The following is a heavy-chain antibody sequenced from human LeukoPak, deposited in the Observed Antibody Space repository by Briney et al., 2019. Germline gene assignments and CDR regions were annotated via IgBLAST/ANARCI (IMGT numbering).Heavy chain of an antibody. CDR3: AREDPKLRIDY. CDR2: IYYSGST. Sequence: PSETLSLTCTVSGGSISSYYWSWIRQPPGKGLEWIGYIYYSGSTNYNPSLKSRVTISVDTSKNQFSLKLSSVTAADTAVYYCAREDPKLRIDYWGQGTLVTVSS. J-gene: IGHJ4*02. CDR1: GGSISSYY. D-gene: IGHD3-16*01. V-gene: IGHV4-59*01.